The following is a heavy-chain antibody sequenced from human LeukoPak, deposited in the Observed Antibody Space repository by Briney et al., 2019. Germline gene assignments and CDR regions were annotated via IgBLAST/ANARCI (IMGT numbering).Heavy chain of an antibody. Sequence: GGSLRLSCAASGFTFSSYAMSWVRQAPGKGLEWVSAISGSGGSTYYADSVKGRFTISRDNSKNTLYLQMNSLRAEDTAVYYCVRQQQLGYYFDYWGQGTLVTVSS. CDR3: VRQQQLGYYFDY. J-gene: IGHJ4*02. CDR2: ISGSGGST. V-gene: IGHV3-23*01. CDR1: GFTFSSYA. D-gene: IGHD6-13*01.